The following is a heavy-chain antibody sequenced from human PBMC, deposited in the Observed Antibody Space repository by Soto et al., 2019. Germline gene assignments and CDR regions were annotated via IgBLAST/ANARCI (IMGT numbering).Heavy chain of an antibody. V-gene: IGHV1-18*01. D-gene: IGHD2-8*01. Sequence: ASVKVSCKASGYTFTSYGISWVRQAPGQGLEWMGWISAYNGNTNYAQKLQGRVTMTTDTSTSTAYMELRSLRSDDTAVYYCARVYCTNGVCYPPFDYWGQGTLVTVSS. J-gene: IGHJ4*02. CDR1: GYTFTSYG. CDR2: ISAYNGNT. CDR3: ARVYCTNGVCYPPFDY.